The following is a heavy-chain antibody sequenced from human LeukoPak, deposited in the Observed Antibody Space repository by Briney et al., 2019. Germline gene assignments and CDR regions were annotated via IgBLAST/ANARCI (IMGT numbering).Heavy chain of an antibody. V-gene: IGHV5-51*01. Sequence: GESLKISCQGSGYIFGNYWIGWVRQIPGKGLEWMGIVSPGDSETRYSPSFQGQVTISADKSTSTAYLQWSSLKASDTAMFYCARVPDRSGYFYYFDFWGQGTLVTVSS. CDR3: ARVPDRSGYFYYFDF. D-gene: IGHD3-22*01. CDR2: VSPGDSET. J-gene: IGHJ4*02. CDR1: GYIFGNYW.